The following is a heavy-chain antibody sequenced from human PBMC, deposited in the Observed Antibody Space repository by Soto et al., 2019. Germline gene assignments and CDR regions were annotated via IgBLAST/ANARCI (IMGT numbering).Heavy chain of an antibody. J-gene: IGHJ4*02. V-gene: IGHV3-21*01. CDR3: ARGSRGAVVPDATDF. D-gene: IGHD6-19*01. CDR1: GFAFRSYS. CDR2: ISSGSSKI. Sequence: EVQLVESGGGLVKPGGSLRLSCAASGFAFRSYSMNWVRQAPGKGLEWVSSISSGSSKIYYADSVRGRFTISRDNAKNSVYLQMDSRRGEDTDVYYCARGSRGAVVPDATDFWGQGTLVTVSS.